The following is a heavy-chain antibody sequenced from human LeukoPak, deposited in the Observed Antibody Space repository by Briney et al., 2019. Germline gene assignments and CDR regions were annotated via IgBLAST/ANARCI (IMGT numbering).Heavy chain of an antibody. J-gene: IGHJ4*02. CDR2: IYYSGST. CDR1: GGSISSYY. V-gene: IGHV4-59*08. Sequence: SETLSLTCTVSGGSISSYYWSWIRQPPGKGLEWIGYIYYSGSTNYNPSLKSRVTISVDTSKNQFSLKLSSVTAADTAVYYCAISDILTGYYTSSGSIDYWGQGTLVTVSS. CDR3: AISDILTGYYTSSGSIDY. D-gene: IGHD3-9*01.